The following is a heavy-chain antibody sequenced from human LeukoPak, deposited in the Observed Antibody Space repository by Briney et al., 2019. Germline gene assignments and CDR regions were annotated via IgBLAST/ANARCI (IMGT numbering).Heavy chain of an antibody. J-gene: IGHJ6*02. Sequence: SETLSLTCTVSGGSISSYYWSWIRQPPGKGLEWIGYIYYSGSTNYNPSLKSRVTISVDTSKNQFSLKLGSVTAADTAVYYCARDLRGYSYGFSPDYGMDVWGQGTTVTVSS. V-gene: IGHV4-59*01. CDR3: ARDLRGYSYGFSPDYGMDV. CDR2: IYYSGST. CDR1: GGSISSYY. D-gene: IGHD5-18*01.